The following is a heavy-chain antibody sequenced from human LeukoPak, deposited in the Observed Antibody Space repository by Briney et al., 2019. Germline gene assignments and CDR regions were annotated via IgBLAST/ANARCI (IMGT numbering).Heavy chain of an antibody. D-gene: IGHD3-9*01. CDR1: GFTFNTNA. Sequence: PGGSLRLSCAASGFTFNTNAMSWVRQAPGKGLEWVSAISGRTGGTYYADSVKGRFTISRDNSKSTLYLQMDSLRAEDTAVYYCARSRYYDILTASSWFDPWGQGTLVTVSS. J-gene: IGHJ5*02. CDR3: ARSRYYDILTASSWFDP. V-gene: IGHV3-23*01. CDR2: ISGRTGGT.